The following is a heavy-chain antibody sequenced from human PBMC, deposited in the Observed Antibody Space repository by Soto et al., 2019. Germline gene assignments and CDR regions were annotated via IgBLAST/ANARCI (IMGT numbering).Heavy chain of an antibody. D-gene: IGHD2-15*01. V-gene: IGHV1-8*01. CDR3: AGEVDCSGGSCYSEAFDI. CDR1: GYTFTSYD. Sequence: ASVKVSCKASGYTFTSYDINWVRQATGQGLEWMGWMNPNSGNTGYAQKFQGRVTMTRNTSISTAYMELSSLRSEDTAVYYCAGEVDCSGGSCYSEAFDIWGQGTMVTVSS. J-gene: IGHJ3*02. CDR2: MNPNSGNT.